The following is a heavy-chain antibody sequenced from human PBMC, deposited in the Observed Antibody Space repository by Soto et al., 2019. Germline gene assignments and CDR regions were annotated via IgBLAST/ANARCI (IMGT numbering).Heavy chain of an antibody. V-gene: IGHV3-23*01. D-gene: IGHD3-9*01. CDR1: GFTFSSYA. CDR3: AKDRPDILTGNPFDY. J-gene: IGHJ4*02. CDR2: ISGSGGST. Sequence: EVQLLESGGGLVQPGGSLRLSCAASGFTFSSYAMSWVRQAPGKGLEWVSAISGSGGSTYYADSVKGRLTISRDNSKNTLYLQMNSLIAEDTAVYYCAKDRPDILTGNPFDYWGQGTLVTVSS.